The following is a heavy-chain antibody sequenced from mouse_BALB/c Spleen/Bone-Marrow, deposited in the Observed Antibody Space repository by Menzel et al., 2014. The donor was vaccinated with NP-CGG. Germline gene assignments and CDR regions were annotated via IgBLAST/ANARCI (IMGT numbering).Heavy chain of an antibody. D-gene: IGHD1-1*01. CDR3: ARDRNYGSSWYFDV. CDR1: GFTFTDYY. CDR2: IRNKANGYTT. J-gene: IGHJ1*01. V-gene: IGHV7-3*02. Sequence: EVQLVESGGGLVQPGGSLRLSCATSGFTFTDYYMSWVRQPPGKALEWLGFIRNKANGYTTEYSASVKGRFTISRDNSQSILYLQMNTLRAEDSATYYCARDRNYGSSWYFDVWGAGITVTVSS.